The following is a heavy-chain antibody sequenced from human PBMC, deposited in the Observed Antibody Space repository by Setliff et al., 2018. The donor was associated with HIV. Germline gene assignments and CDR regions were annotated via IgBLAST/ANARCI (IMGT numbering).Heavy chain of an antibody. CDR2: MNWNGDNT. CDR3: SRLVVGFSGTSAYMNV. CDR1: GFTFHDYD. D-gene: IGHD1-26*01. V-gene: IGHV3-20*04. Sequence: PGGSLRLSCAASGFTFHDYDMTWVRQVPGKGLEWVSGMNWNGDNTDYADSVKGRFTVSRDNAKNSLYLQMNSLGAEDTALYYCSRLVVGFSGTSAYMNVWGRGTTVTVS. J-gene: IGHJ6*03.